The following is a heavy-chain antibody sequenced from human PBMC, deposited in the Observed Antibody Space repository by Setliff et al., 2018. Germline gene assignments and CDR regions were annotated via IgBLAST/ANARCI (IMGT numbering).Heavy chain of an antibody. CDR2: INSDESST. CDR1: GFTFSSYW. D-gene: IGHD1-26*01. J-gene: IGHJ3*02. V-gene: IGHV3-74*01. Sequence: AGGSLRLSCAASGFTFSSYWMHWVRQAPGKGLVWVSRINSDESSTSYADSVKGRFTISRDNAKNTLYLQMNSLRAEDTAVYYCARVSSSGSYYLAMPAAFDIWGQGTMVTVSS. CDR3: ARVSSSGSYYLAMPAAFDI.